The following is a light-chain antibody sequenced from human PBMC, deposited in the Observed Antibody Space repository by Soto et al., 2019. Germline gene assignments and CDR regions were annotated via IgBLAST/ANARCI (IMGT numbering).Light chain of an antibody. V-gene: IGKV3-20*01. CDR1: QSFNSIY. CDR3: HQYDSWT. J-gene: IGKJ1*01. CDR2: GAS. Sequence: EIVLTQSPGTLSLSPWERATLSCRASQSFNSIYLAWYQQKPGQAPRLLIYGASSRATGIPDRFSGSGSGTDFTLTISRLEPEDFAVYYCHQYDSWTFGQGTKADIK.